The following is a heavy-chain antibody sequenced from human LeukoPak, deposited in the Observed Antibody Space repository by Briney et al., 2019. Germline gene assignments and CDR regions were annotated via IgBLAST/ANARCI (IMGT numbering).Heavy chain of an antibody. CDR3: ARDCLSGHYHPVDY. CDR2: IKEDGSEK. J-gene: IGHJ4*02. Sequence: GGSLRLSCAASGFSFSDYWMSWVRQDPGKGLEWVANIKEDGSEKNYVDSVKGRFTISRDNAQKSVYLQMNSLRAEDTAVYYCARDCLSGHYHPVDYWGQGTLVTVSS. CDR1: GFSFSDYW. D-gene: IGHD3-22*01. V-gene: IGHV3-7*03.